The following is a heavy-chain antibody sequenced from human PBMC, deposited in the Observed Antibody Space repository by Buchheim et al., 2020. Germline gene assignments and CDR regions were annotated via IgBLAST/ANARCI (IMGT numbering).Heavy chain of an antibody. CDR2: ISSSSNYI. V-gene: IGHV3-48*01. CDR1: GFTFSAHS. CDR3: ARDYGSGNYYSFYYYGMDV. D-gene: IGHD3-10*01. J-gene: IGHJ6*02. Sequence: EMQLVESGGGLVQPGGSLRLSCAASGFTFSAHSMNWVRQAPGKGLEWLSYISSSSNYIFYADSVKGRFTISRDDAKNSRYLQMNVLRAEDTAVYYCARDYGSGNYYSFYYYGMDVWGQGTT.